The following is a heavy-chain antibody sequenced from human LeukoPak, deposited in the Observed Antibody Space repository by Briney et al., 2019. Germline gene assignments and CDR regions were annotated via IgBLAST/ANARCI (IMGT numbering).Heavy chain of an antibody. CDR1: GFTFSSYA. J-gene: IGHJ4*02. CDR2: IKHDGSEK. CDR3: ARDAIQLWLPHTY. D-gene: IGHD5-18*01. Sequence: GRPLRLSCAASGFTFSSYAMHWVRQAPGKGLEWVANIKHDGSEKYYVDSVKGRFTISRDNTKNSLYLQMNSLRAEDTAVYYCARDAIQLWLPHTYWGQGTLVTVSS. V-gene: IGHV3-7*01.